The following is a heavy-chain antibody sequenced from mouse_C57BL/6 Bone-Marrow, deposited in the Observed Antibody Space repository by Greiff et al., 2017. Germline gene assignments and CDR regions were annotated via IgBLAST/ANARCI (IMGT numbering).Heavy chain of an antibody. CDR3: ARTTTVVYWYFDV. D-gene: IGHD1-1*01. CDR1: GYSITSDY. Sequence: EVKLMESGPGLAKPSQTLSLTCSVTGYSITSDYWNWIQKFPGNKLEYMGYISYSGSTYYNPSLKSRISITRDTSKNQYYLQLNSVTTEDTATYYCARTTTVVYWYFDVWGTGTTVTVSS. J-gene: IGHJ1*03. CDR2: ISYSGST. V-gene: IGHV3-8*01.